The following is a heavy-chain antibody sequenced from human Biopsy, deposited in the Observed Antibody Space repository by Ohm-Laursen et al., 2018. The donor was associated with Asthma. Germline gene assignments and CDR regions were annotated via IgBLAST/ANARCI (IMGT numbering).Heavy chain of an antibody. J-gene: IGHJ4*02. CDR1: GFTVSRDH. CDR2: IYSGGTS. V-gene: IGHV3-53*01. D-gene: IGHD6-19*01. CDR3: ARGDSSGWSHYYFDY. Sequence: GTLSLTCAASGFTVSRDHMFWVRQAPGKGLEWASVIYSGGTSHTADSVRGRFTISRDFSKNTLHLQMHSLGVEDTAVYYCARGDSSGWSHYYFDYWGQGTLVTVSS.